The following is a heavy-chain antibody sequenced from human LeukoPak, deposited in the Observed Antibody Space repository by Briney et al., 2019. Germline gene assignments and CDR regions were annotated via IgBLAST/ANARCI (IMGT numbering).Heavy chain of an antibody. CDR1: GDTFSKYA. Sequence: ASVKVSCKASGDTFSKYAVTWVRQATGQGLEWMGWMNPNSGNTGYAQKFQGRVTMTRNTSISTAYMELSSLRSEDTAVYYCARGPYYYDSSGNQIDYWGQGTLVTVSS. D-gene: IGHD3-22*01. J-gene: IGHJ4*02. V-gene: IGHV1-8*01. CDR3: ARGPYYYDSSGNQIDY. CDR2: MNPNSGNT.